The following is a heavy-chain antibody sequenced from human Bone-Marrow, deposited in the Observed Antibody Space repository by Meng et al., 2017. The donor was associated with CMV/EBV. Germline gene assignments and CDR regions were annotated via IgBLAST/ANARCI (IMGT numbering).Heavy chain of an antibody. CDR3: ARDPTPYYDFWSGYYSDYYYYGMDV. CDR1: GFTFSSYS. D-gene: IGHD3-3*01. V-gene: IGHV3-21*01. CDR2: ISSSSYI. Sequence: GGSLRLSCAASGFTFSSYSMNWVRQAPGKGLEWVSSISSSSYIYYADSVKGRFTISRDNAKNSLYLQMNSLRAEDTAVYYCARDPTPYYDFWSGYYSDYYYYGMDVWGQGTTVTVSS. J-gene: IGHJ6*02.